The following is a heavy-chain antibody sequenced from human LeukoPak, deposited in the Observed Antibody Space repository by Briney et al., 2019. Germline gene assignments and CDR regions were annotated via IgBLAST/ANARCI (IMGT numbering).Heavy chain of an antibody. CDR1: GFTFSCYD. CDR3: AKEDYGGNSRWLDP. D-gene: IGHD4-23*01. CDR2: MSNDGING. J-gene: IGHJ5*02. V-gene: IGHV3-30*18. Sequence: GGSLRLSCAASGFTFSCYDMHWVRQAPGKGLEWVAVMSNDGINGNYADSVKGRFTVSRDISKSILYLQMNGLRGDDTAVYYCAKEDYGGNSRWLDPWGQGTLVTVSS.